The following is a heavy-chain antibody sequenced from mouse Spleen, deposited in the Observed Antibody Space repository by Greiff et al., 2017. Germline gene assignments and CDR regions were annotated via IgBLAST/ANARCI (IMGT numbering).Heavy chain of an antibody. CDR1: GYTFTSYW. Sequence: QVQLQQPGAELVKPGASVKLSCKASGYTFTSYWMHWVKQRPGQGLEWIGEIDPSDSYTNYNQKFKGKATLTVDKSSSTAYMQLSSLTSEDSAVYYCARDSYWGQGTTLTVSS. J-gene: IGHJ2*01. V-gene: IGHV1-69*02. CDR3: ARDSY. CDR2: IDPSDSYT.